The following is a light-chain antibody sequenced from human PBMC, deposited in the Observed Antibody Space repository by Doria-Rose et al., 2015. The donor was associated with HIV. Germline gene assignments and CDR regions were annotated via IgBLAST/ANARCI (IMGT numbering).Light chain of an antibody. CDR1: QRVKRSY. CDR2: DAS. CDR3: QQYGTSRGT. J-gene: IGKJ5*01. V-gene: IGKV3-20*01. Sequence: TQSPGTLSLSPGERAALSCRASQRVKRSYLAWYQQKPGQAPRLLIYDASTRATGIPDRFSGSGSGTDFPLTISRLEPEDVAVYYCQQYGTSRGTFGQGTRLEIK.